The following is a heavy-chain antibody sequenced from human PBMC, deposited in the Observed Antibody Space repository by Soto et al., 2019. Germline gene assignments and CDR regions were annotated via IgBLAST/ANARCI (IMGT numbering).Heavy chain of an antibody. CDR2: INSDGSST. D-gene: IGHD2-15*01. J-gene: IGHJ6*02. V-gene: IGHV3-74*01. CDR1: GFTFSSYW. CDR3: ARAQDIVVVVAAPHNYYYYYGMDV. Sequence: EVQLVESGGGLVQPGGSLRLSCAASGFTFSSYWMHWVRQAPGKGLVWVSRINSDGSSTSYADDVKGRFTISRDNAKNTLYQQMNSLRAEDTAVYYCARAQDIVVVVAAPHNYYYYYGMDVWGQGTTVTVSS.